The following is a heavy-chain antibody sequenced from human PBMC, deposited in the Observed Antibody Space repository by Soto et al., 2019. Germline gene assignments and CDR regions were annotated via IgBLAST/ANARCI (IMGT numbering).Heavy chain of an antibody. D-gene: IGHD3-22*01. Sequence: QVQLVQSGAEVKKPGSSVKVSCKASGGTFSSYAISWVRQAPGQGLEWMGGIIPIFGTANYAQKFQGRVTITADESTSTAYMELSSLRSEDTAVDYCAREIGTPPNRGHPGKGYFDSWVQGTLVTVAT. CDR2: IIPIFGTA. J-gene: IGHJ4*02. CDR3: AREIGTPPNRGHPGKGYFDS. CDR1: GGTFSSYA. V-gene: IGHV1-69*01.